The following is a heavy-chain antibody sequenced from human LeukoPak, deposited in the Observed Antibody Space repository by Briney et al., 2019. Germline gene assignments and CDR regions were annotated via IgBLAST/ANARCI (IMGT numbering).Heavy chain of an antibody. J-gene: IGHJ3*02. CDR2: IYYSGST. CDR1: GGSISSYY. Sequence: SETLSLTCTVSGGSISSYYWSWIRQPPGKGLEWIGYIYYSGSTNYNPSLKSRVTISVDTSKNQFSLKLSSVTAADTAVYYCARAGDDSSGYDAFDIWGQGTMVTVSS. D-gene: IGHD3-22*01. CDR3: ARAGDDSSGYDAFDI. V-gene: IGHV4-59*01.